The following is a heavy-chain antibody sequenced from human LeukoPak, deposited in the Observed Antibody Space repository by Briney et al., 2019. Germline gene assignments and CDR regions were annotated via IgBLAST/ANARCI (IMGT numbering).Heavy chain of an antibody. J-gene: IGHJ4*02. CDR3: AKYGNSGWVIDN. V-gene: IGHV4-59*08. Sequence: SETLSLTCTVSGGSIGTNCWTWIRQPPGKGLEYIGYIYYTGGTNYNPSLKSRVTISVDTSKNQFSLKLSSVTAADTAVYFCAKYGNSGWVIDNWGQGTLVTVSS. CDR2: IYYTGGT. D-gene: IGHD6-25*01. CDR1: GGSIGTNC.